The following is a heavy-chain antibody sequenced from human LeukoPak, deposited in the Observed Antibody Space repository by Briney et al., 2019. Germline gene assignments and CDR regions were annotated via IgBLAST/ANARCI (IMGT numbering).Heavy chain of an antibody. Sequence: PGGSLRLSCAASGFTFSSYWMNWVRQAPGKGVEWVANIKQDGSEKYYVDSVKGRFTISIDNAKISLYLQMNSLRAEDTAVYYCAKADNWNRYYYYIDFCGKGTTVTVSS. CDR1: GFTFSSYW. J-gene: IGHJ6*03. CDR3: AKADNWNRYYYYIDF. D-gene: IGHD1-20*01. CDR2: IKQDGSEK. V-gene: IGHV3-7*01.